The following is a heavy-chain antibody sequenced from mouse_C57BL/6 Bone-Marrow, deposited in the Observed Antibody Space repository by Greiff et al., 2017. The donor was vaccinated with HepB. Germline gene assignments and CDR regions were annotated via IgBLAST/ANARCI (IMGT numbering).Heavy chain of an antibody. J-gene: IGHJ3*01. D-gene: IGHD1-1*01. CDR3: ARTYYYGSLFAY. CDR1: GYTFTSYG. V-gene: IGHV1-81*01. CDR2: IYPRSGNT. Sequence: VQLQQSGAELARPGASVKLSCKASGYTFTSYGISWVKQRTGQGLEWIGEIYPRSGNTYYNEKFKGKATLTADKSSSTAYMELRSLTSEDSAVYLCARTYYYGSLFAYWGQGTLVTVSA.